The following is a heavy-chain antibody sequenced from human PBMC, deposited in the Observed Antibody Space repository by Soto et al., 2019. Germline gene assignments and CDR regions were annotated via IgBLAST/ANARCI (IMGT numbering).Heavy chain of an antibody. Sequence: QVHLVESGGGVVQPGRSLRLSCAASRLTFNIYDIHWVRQAPGKGLEWVALISHDGSNKYYAESVKGRFTISRDNSNNTLDLQMNSLRADDTAVYHCAIIHSGSFGFDIWGQGTVVTFSS. CDR3: AIIHSGSFGFDI. CDR2: ISHDGSNK. D-gene: IGHD1-26*01. CDR1: RLTFNIYD. V-gene: IGHV3-30*03. J-gene: IGHJ3*02.